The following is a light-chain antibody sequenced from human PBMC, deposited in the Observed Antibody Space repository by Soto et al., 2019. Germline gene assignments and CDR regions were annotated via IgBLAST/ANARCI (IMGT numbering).Light chain of an antibody. V-gene: IGLV2-14*03. J-gene: IGLJ2*01. CDR2: DVS. CDR3: SSYTSSSTVV. Sequence: QSALTQPASVSGSPGQSITISCTGTSSDVGGYNSFSWYQQHPGKAPKLMIYDVSNRPSGNSNRFSGSKSVNTASLTISGLEAEDEADYYCSSYTSSSTVVFGGGTKLTVL. CDR1: SSDVGGYNS.